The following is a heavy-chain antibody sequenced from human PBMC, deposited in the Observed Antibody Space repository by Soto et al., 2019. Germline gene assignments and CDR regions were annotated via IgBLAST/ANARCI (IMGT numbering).Heavy chain of an antibody. J-gene: IGHJ4*02. CDR1: GFTFSSYG. CDR3: AKDRMGAGVRGYFDY. V-gene: IGHV3-30*18. D-gene: IGHD3-10*01. CDR2: IIYEGGTK. Sequence: QVQLVESGGGVVQPGRSLRLSCAASGFTFSSYGMHWVRQAPGKGLAWLAVIIYEGGTKYYADSVKGRFTISRDNSKSTLYLQMNSLRAEDTAVYYCAKDRMGAGVRGYFDYWGQGTLVTVSS.